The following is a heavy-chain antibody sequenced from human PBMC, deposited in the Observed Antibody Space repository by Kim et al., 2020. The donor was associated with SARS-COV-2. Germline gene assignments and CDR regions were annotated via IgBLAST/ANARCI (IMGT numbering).Heavy chain of an antibody. CDR3: ARRDLRRRVVFTGWNNWFDP. V-gene: IGHV4-61*07. J-gene: IGHJ5*02. Sequence: RVTISVDTSKNQFSLKLSSVTAADTAVYYCARRDLRRRVVFTGWNNWFDPWGQGTLVTVSS. D-gene: IGHD2-15*01.